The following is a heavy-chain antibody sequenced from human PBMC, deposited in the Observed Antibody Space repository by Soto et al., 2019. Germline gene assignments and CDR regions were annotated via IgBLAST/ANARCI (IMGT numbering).Heavy chain of an antibody. CDR2: ISGSGGST. CDR3: AKGSLPYYYDSSCYPYYFDY. CDR1: GFTFDDYA. D-gene: IGHD3-22*01. J-gene: IGHJ4*02. Sequence: EVQLVESGGGLVQPGRSLRLSCAASGFTFDDYAMHWVRQAPGKGLEWVSGISGSGGSTYYADSVKGRFTISRDNSKNTLYLQMNSLRAEDTAVYYCAKGSLPYYYDSSCYPYYFDYWGQGTLVTVAS. V-gene: IGHV3-23*04.